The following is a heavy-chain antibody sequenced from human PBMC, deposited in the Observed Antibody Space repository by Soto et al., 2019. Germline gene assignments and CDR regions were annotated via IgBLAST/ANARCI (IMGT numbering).Heavy chain of an antibody. CDR2: IYWDDDK. CDR1: GFSLSTSGVG. J-gene: IGHJ1*01. CDR3: AHTIPPTEYFQQ. Sequence: QITLKESGPTLVKPTQTLTLTCTFSGFSLSTSGVGVGWIRQPPGKALEWLALIYWDDDKRYSPSLKSRLTITKDTYKHQVVRKLTNMDPVDTATYYCAHTIPPTEYFQQWGQGTLVTVSS. V-gene: IGHV2-5*02.